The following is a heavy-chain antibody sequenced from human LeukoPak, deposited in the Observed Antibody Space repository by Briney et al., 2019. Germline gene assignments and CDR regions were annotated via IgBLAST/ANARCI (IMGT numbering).Heavy chain of an antibody. V-gene: IGHV3-23*01. CDR1: GFTFSSYT. J-gene: IGHJ4*02. CDR3: AKESRELLCDY. D-gene: IGHD1-26*01. Sequence: GGSLRPSCAASGFTFSSYTMSWVRQAPGKGLEWVSAVSGSGGSTYYADSVKGRFTISRDNSKNTLYLQMNSLRAEDTAVYYCAKESRELLCDYWGQGTLVTVSS. CDR2: VSGSGGST.